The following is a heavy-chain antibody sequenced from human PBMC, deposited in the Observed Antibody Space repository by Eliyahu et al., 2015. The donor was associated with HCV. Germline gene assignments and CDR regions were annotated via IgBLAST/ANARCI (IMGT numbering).Heavy chain of an antibody. J-gene: IGHJ4*02. CDR2: IYYSGIP. V-gene: IGHV4-39*01. Sequence: QLQLQESGPGLMKPSETLSLTCTVSGGSISSTTYYWGWIRQPPGKGLEWIGSIYYSGIPYYNPSLKNRVTISVDTSKNQFSLKLSSVTAADTAVYYCARLGSFWNNYRFDYWGQGTLVTVSS. D-gene: IGHD3-3*01. CDR1: GGSISSTTYY. CDR3: ARLGSFWNNYRFDY.